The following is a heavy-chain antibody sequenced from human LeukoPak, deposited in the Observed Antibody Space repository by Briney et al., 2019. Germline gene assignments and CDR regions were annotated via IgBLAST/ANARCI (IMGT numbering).Heavy chain of an antibody. J-gene: IGHJ4*02. Sequence: GGSLRLSCAASGFTFSSYSMNWVRQAPGKGLEWVSSISSSGSYIYYADSVKGRFTISRDNAKNSLYLQMNSLRAEDTAVYYCARDRWGYSGYDWAGSWGQGTLVTVSS. CDR3: ARDRWGYSGYDWAGS. CDR1: GFTFSSYS. V-gene: IGHV3-21*01. CDR2: ISSSGSYI. D-gene: IGHD5-12*01.